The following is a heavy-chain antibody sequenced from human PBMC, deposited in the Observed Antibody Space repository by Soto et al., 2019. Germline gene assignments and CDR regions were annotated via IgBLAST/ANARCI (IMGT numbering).Heavy chain of an antibody. D-gene: IGHD3-22*01. J-gene: IGHJ3*02. CDR1: GGTFCSYA. CDR3: ARSPTMIVVVIRDAFDI. CDR2: IIPIFGTA. V-gene: IGHV1-69*06. Sequence: QVQLVQSGAEVKKPGSSVKVSCKASGGTFCSYAISWVRQAPGQGLEWMGGIIPIFGTANDEQKFQGGVTITTDKSTGTAYLELSSVKSEDTAVYYCARSPTMIVVVIRDAFDIWGKGTMVTVS.